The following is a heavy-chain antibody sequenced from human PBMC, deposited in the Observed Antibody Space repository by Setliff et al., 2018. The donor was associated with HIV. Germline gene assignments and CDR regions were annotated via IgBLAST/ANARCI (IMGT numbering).Heavy chain of an antibody. CDR2: INTSGST. V-gene: IGHV4-4*07. J-gene: IGHJ5*01. CDR1: GGPVSNYY. Sequence: SETLSLTCTVSGGPVSNYYWTWIRQSAGKGLEWIGHINTSGSTKYNPSLKSRLTMSVDSSGNQFSLTLTSVTAADTAVYFCARGGAVSADFDSWGQGTLVTVSS. CDR3: ARGGAVSADFDS. D-gene: IGHD3-16*01.